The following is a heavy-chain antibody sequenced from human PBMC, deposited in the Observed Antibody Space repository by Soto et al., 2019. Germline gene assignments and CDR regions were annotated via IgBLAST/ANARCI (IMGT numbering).Heavy chain of an antibody. V-gene: IGHV1-58*01. Sequence: SVKVSCKASGFTFTSSAVQWVRQARGQRLEWIGWIVVGSGNTNYAQKFQERVTITRDMSTSTAYMELSSLRSEDTAVYYCAASSTYYYDSSGYYPFDYWGQGTLVTVSS. D-gene: IGHD3-22*01. J-gene: IGHJ4*02. CDR3: AASSTYYYDSSGYYPFDY. CDR1: GFTFTSSA. CDR2: IVVGSGNT.